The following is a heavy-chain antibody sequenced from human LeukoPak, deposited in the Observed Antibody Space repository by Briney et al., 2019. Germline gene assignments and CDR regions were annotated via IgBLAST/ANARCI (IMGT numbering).Heavy chain of an antibody. CDR3: ARDQGSGWYTFDY. CDR2: ISSGGSTI. D-gene: IGHD6-19*01. V-gene: IGHV3-48*03. J-gene: IGHJ4*02. CDR1: GFTFSSYE. Sequence: GGSLRLSCAASGFTFSSYEMNWVRQAPAKGLEWASYISSGGSTIYYADSVKGRFTISRDNAKNSLYLQMNSLRAEDTAVYYCARDQGSGWYTFDYWGQGTLVSVSS.